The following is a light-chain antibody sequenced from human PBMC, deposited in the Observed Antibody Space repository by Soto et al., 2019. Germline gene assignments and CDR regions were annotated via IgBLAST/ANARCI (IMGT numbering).Light chain of an antibody. CDR2: DAS. CDR1: QTCNSLF. J-gene: IGKJ1*01. V-gene: IGKV3D-15*01. CDR3: PQYKNWPPWA. Sequence: VLTQSPHTLSLSPGDRATLSCRASQTCNSLFFAWYQLKPAQAPRLLIYDASNRATGLTDRFSGSGSGTEFTQNISNLQSEDFAVYSCPQYKNWPPWAFGQGTKVDI.